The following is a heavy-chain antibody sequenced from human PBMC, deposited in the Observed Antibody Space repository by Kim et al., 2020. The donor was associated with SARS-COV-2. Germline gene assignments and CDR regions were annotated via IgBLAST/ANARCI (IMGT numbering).Heavy chain of an antibody. CDR3: ARRGGYGSSPIGYFDY. Sequence: SETLSLTCTVSGGSISSSSYYWGWIRQHPGKGLEWIGSIYYRGSTYYNPSLKSRVTISVDTSKNLFSLKLSSVTAADTAVYYCARRGGYGSSPIGYFDY. V-gene: IGHV4-39*01. CDR2: IYYRGST. J-gene: IGHJ4*01. CDR1: GGSISSSSYY. D-gene: IGHD6-13*01.